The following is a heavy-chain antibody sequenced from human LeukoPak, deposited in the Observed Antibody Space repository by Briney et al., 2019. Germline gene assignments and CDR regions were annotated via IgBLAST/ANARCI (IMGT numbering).Heavy chain of an antibody. CDR3: ARGYRPYDDAFDI. Sequence: GGSLRLSCAVSGFTLTTYAMHWVRQAPGKGLEWVAMFSYDGSIRYNADSVQGRFTISRDTSQNTLDLQMDSLRPDDTAVYYCARGYRPYDDAFDIWGQGTLVTVSS. CDR1: GFTLTTYA. CDR2: FSYDGSIR. J-gene: IGHJ3*02. V-gene: IGHV3-30*01. D-gene: IGHD3-16*02.